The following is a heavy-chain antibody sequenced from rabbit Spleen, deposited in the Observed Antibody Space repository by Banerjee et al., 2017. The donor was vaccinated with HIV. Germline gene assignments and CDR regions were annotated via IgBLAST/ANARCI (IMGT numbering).Heavy chain of an antibody. Sequence: QSLEESGGGLVKPEGSLTLTCTASGFTLSSYWMCWVRQAPGKGLEWIACIYAGSSDNTHYASWAKGRFTISKSSSTTVTLQMTSLTAADTATYFCARDHGNVPDYFNLWGQGTLVTVS. V-gene: IGHV1S40*01. CDR2: IYAGSSDNT. CDR1: GFTLSSYW. CDR3: ARDHGNVPDYFNL. J-gene: IGHJ4*01.